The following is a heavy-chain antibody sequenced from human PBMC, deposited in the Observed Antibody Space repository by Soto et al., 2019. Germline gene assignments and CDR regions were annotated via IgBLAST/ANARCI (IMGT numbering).Heavy chain of an antibody. D-gene: IGHD2-15*01. CDR1: GGSFSGYY. CDR2: INHSGST. V-gene: IGHV4-34*01. J-gene: IGHJ4*02. CDR3: ARGYAAPRAAD. Sequence: QVQLQQWGAGLLKPSETLSLTCTVYGGSFSGYYCSWIRQPPGKGLEWIGEINHSGSTSYNPSLKRRVTISVDTSKNQLSLKLSSVTAADTAVYYCARGYAAPRAADWGQGTLVTVSS.